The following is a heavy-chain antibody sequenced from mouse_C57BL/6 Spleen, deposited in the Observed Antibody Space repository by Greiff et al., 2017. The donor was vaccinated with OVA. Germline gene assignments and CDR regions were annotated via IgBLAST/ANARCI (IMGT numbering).Heavy chain of an antibody. CDR1: GFNIKDDY. CDR3: TMLYYGSSYVYYFDY. CDR2: IDPENGDT. Sequence: EVQLQESGAELVRPGASVKLSCTASGFNIKDDYMHWVKQRPEQGLEWIGWIDPENGDTEYASKFQGKATITADTSSNTAYLQLSSLTSEDTAVYYCTMLYYGSSYVYYFDYWGQGTTLTVSS. V-gene: IGHV14-4*01. D-gene: IGHD1-1*01. J-gene: IGHJ2*01.